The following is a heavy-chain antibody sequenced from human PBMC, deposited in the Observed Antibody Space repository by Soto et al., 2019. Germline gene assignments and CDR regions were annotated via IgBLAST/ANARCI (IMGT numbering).Heavy chain of an antibody. J-gene: IGHJ4*02. CDR3: ERDHGGWDIALDY. V-gene: IGHV1-2*04. CDR2: INPNSGGT. Sequence: ASVKVSCKASGYTFTGYYMHWVRQAPGQGLEWMGWINPNSGGTNYAQKFQGWVTMTRDTSISTAYMELSSLRSDDTAVYYCERDHGGWDIALDYWGQGTLVTVSS. D-gene: IGHD6-19*01. CDR1: GYTFTGYY.